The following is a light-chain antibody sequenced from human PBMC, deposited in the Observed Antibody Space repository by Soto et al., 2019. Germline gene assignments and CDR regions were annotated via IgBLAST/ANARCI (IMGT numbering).Light chain of an antibody. V-gene: IGKV3D-15*01. J-gene: IGKJ1*01. Sequence: EIVLTQSPGTLSVSPGDRVTLSCRASQSISINLAWYQHKPGQAPRLLIHGASTRATGVPARISGSGSGTEITLTISSLQSEDFAVYYCQQFRNWPWTFGQGTKV. CDR1: QSISIN. CDR2: GAS. CDR3: QQFRNWPWT.